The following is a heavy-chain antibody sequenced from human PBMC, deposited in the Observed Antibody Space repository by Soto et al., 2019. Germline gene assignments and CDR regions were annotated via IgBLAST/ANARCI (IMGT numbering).Heavy chain of an antibody. V-gene: IGHV4-30-4*01. Sequence: SETLSLTCAVSGGSISSNTWWSWIRQPPGKGLEWIGYIYYSGSTYYNPSLKSRVTISVDTSKNQFSLKLSSVTAADTAVYYCASGPTPIYGMDVWGQGTTVTVSS. CDR2: IYYSGST. CDR1: GGSISSNTW. J-gene: IGHJ6*02. CDR3: ASGPTPIYGMDV.